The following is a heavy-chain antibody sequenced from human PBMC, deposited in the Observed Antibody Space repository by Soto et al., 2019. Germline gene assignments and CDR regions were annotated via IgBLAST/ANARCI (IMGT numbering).Heavy chain of an antibody. CDR1: GGSVSSGSYY. CDR2: IYYSGST. Sequence: QVQLQESGPGLVKPSETLSLTCTVSGGSVSSGSYYWSWIRQPPGKGLEWIGYIYYSGSTNYNPSLKSRVTLSVDTSKNQSALKLSSGNAADTAVYYCARVARLGSYWGQGTLVTVSS. CDR3: ARVARLGSY. V-gene: IGHV4-61*01. D-gene: IGHD3-16*01. J-gene: IGHJ4*02.